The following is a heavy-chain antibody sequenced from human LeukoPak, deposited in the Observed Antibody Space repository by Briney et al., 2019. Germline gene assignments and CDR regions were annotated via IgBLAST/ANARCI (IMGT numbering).Heavy chain of an antibody. CDR1: GFTFSSYS. CDR2: ISSSSSYI. D-gene: IGHD2-15*01. V-gene: IGHV3-21*01. CDR3: SRRLGYCSGGSCSPDYYYYMDV. J-gene: IGHJ6*03. Sequence: GGSLRLSCAASGFTFSSYSMNWVRQAPGKGLEWVSSISSSSSYIYYADSVKGRFTISRDNAKNSLYLQMNSLRAEDTAVYYCSRRLGYCSGGSCSPDYYYYMDVWGKGTTVTVSS.